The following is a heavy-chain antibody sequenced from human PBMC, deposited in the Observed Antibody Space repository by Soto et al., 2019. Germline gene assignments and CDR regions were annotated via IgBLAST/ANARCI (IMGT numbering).Heavy chain of an antibody. CDR2: IYYSGST. CDR1: GGSISSSSYY. V-gene: IGHV4-39*01. J-gene: IGHJ6*02. Sequence: NPSETLSLTCTVSGGSISSSSYYWGWIRQPPGKGLEWIGSIYYSGSTYYNPSLKSRVTISVDTSKNQFSLKLSSVTAADTAVYYCARVPSGYSYGYTHYYGMDVWGQGTTVTVSS. CDR3: ARVPSGYSYGYTHYYGMDV. D-gene: IGHD5-18*01.